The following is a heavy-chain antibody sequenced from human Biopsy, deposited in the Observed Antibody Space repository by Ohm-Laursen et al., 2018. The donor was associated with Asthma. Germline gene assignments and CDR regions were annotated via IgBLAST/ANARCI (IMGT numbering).Heavy chain of an antibody. CDR1: GASIKTDDHY. CDR3: ARASVAASSNWFAP. J-gene: IGHJ5*02. CDR2: IHYSGST. Sequence: TLSLTWAVSGASIKTDDHYWSWLRQPPGKGLEWFGFIHYSGSTSYNPSLKGGVTISVDTSKNQFSLKLSSVTAADTAVYYCARASVAASSNWFAPWGQGTLVTVSS. D-gene: IGHD6-19*01. V-gene: IGHV4-30-4*01.